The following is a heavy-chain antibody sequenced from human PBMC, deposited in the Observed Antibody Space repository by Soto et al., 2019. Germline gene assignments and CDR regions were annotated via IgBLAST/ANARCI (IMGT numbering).Heavy chain of an antibody. D-gene: IGHD1-26*01. CDR2: INPDASSI. J-gene: IGHJ4*02. V-gene: IGHV3-74*03. CDR3: VRGGSANYYGLFDY. CDR1: GFTFSSYW. Sequence: EVQLVESGGGLVQPGGSLRLSCAASGFTFSSYWMHWVRQVPGKGLVWVSRINPDASSIMYADSVKGRFTISKDDAKNTPYLQVNSLRAEDTAVYYCVRGGSANYYGLFDYWGQGTLVTVSS.